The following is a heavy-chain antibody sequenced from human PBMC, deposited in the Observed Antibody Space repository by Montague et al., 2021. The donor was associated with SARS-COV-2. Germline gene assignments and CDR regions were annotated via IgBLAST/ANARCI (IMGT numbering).Heavy chain of an antibody. D-gene: IGHD6-19*01. CDR3: ARVHFVSSGWYPDAFDI. Sequence: TLSLTSTVSGGSINSGGYYWSWIRQHPGKGLEWIGYIYYSGGTYYNPSLKSRLTISVDTSKNQFSLKLSSVTAADTAVYYCARVHFVSSGWYPDAFDIWGQGTMVTVSS. CDR1: GGSINSGGYY. J-gene: IGHJ3*02. V-gene: IGHV4-31*03. CDR2: IYYSGGT.